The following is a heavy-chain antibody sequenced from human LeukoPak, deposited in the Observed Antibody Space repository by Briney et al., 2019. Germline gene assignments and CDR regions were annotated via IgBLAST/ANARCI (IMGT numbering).Heavy chain of an antibody. CDR2: IKQDGSEK. CDR3: ARRYFDWFLGAGGSLDI. D-gene: IGHD3-9*01. V-gene: IGHV3-7*01. Sequence: GGSLRLSCAGSGFTFRSYWMHWVRQAPGKGLEWVASIKQDGSEKYYVDSVKGRFTISRDNANDSVYLQMNSLRAEDTAVYYCARRYFDWFLGAGGSLDIWGQGTMVTVS. J-gene: IGHJ3*02. CDR1: GFTFRSYW.